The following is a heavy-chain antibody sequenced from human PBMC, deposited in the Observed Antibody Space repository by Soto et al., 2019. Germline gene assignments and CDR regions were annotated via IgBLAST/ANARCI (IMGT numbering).Heavy chain of an antibody. CDR3: ARARCSSGQCYYFDY. J-gene: IGHJ4*02. V-gene: IGHV3-64*02. Sequence: EVQLVESGEGLVQPGGSLRLSCAASGFTFSSYNIHWIRQAPGKGLEFVSAISRSGDRTYYADSVKGRFTITRDNSKTTVWLQMGSLRAEDRAVYYCARARCSSGQCYYFDYWGRGALVSVSS. D-gene: IGHD2-15*01. CDR1: GFTFSSYN. CDR2: ISRSGDRT.